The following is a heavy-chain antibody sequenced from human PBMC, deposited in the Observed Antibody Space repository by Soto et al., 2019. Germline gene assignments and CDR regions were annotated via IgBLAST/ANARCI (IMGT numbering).Heavy chain of an antibody. CDR1: GFTFSSYS. Sequence: LRLSCAASGFTFSSYSMNWVRQAPGKGLEWVSSISSSSSYIYYADSVKGRFTISRDNAKNSLYLQMNSLRAEDTAVYYCARDSSMVRGAPSDYWGQGTLVTVSS. D-gene: IGHD3-10*01. J-gene: IGHJ4*02. CDR2: ISSSSSYI. V-gene: IGHV3-21*01. CDR3: ARDSSMVRGAPSDY.